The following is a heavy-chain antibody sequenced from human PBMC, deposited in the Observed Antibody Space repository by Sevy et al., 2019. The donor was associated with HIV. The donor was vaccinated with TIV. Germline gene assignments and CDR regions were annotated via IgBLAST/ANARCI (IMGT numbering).Heavy chain of an antibody. D-gene: IGHD3-9*01. CDR2: ISSSSSYI. J-gene: IGHJ4*02. CDR1: GFTFSSYS. Sequence: GGSLRLSCAASGFTFSSYSMNWVRQAPEKGLEWVSSISSSSSYIFYADSVRSRFTISRDNAKNSLYLQMNSLRGEDTAVYYCARVVLERYDRGYFVYSGQGTLFTVSS. V-gene: IGHV3-21*01. CDR3: ARVVLERYDRGYFVY.